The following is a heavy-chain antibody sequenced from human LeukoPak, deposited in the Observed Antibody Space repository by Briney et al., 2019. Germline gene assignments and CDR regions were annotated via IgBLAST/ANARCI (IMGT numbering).Heavy chain of an antibody. V-gene: IGHV3-30-3*01. CDR3: ARDGRGGATDAFDI. D-gene: IGHD1-26*01. CDR1: GFTFSYNT. Sequence: GGSLRLSCAASGFTFSYNTMHWLRRAPGKGLEWVVLVSYDGSIKRYADSVKGRFTISRDNPNNILYLQMNSLRAEDTAVYYCARDGRGGATDAFDIWGQGTMVTVSS. J-gene: IGHJ3*02. CDR2: VSYDGSIK.